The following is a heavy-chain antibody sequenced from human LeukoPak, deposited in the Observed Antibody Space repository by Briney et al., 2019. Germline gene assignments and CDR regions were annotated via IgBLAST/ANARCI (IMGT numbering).Heavy chain of an antibody. V-gene: IGHV3-48*02. CDR3: VTDTSMGGLFDY. D-gene: IGHD5-18*01. J-gene: IGHJ4*02. CDR1: GFTFSSYS. Sequence: GGSLRLSCAASGFTFSSYSMNWVRQAPGKGLEWVSYISSSSNTIYYADSVKGRFTISRDNAKNSLYLQMNSLRDEDTALYYCVTDTSMGGLFDYWGQGTLVTVPS. CDR2: ISSSSNTI.